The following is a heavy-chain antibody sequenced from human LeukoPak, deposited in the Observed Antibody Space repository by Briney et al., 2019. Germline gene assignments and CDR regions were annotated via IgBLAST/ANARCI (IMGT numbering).Heavy chain of an antibody. Sequence: GGSLRLSCAASGFTFSSYGMHWVRQAPGKGLEWVAVISYDGSNKYNADSVKGRFTISRDNSKNTLYLQMNSLRAEDTAVYYCARDRVYYYYYGMDVWGQGTTVTVSS. V-gene: IGHV3-30*03. J-gene: IGHJ6*02. CDR3: ARDRVYYYYYGMDV. D-gene: IGHD6-13*01. CDR1: GFTFSSYG. CDR2: ISYDGSNK.